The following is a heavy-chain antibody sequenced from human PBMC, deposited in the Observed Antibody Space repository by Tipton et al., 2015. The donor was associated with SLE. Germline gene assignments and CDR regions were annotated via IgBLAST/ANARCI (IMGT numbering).Heavy chain of an antibody. V-gene: IGHV4-59*11. J-gene: IGHJ5*02. CDR3: ARVGAASGARYFDP. D-gene: IGHD3-16*01. CDR2: IFYSGST. CDR1: GGSISSHY. Sequence: TLSLTCTVSGGSISSHYWSWIRQPPGKGLEWIGYIFYSGSTYYNPSLKSRLNISVDRSNNQFSLKLTSVTAADTAVYYCARVGAASGARYFDPWGQGMLVTVSS.